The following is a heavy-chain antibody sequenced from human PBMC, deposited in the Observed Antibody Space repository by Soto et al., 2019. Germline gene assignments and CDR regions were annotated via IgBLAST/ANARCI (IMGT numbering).Heavy chain of an antibody. Sequence: RRLSCAASGFTFSSYGMHWVRQAPGKGLEWVAVIWYDGSNKYYADSVKGRFTISRDNSKNTLYLQMNSLRAEDTAVYYCARDSISLYSSSWPYGMDVWGQGTTVTVSS. J-gene: IGHJ6*02. CDR1: GFTFSSYG. CDR2: IWYDGSNK. D-gene: IGHD6-13*01. V-gene: IGHV3-33*01. CDR3: ARDSISLYSSSWPYGMDV.